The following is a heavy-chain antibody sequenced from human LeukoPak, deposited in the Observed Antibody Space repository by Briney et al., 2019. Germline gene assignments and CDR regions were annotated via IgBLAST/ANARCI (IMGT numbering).Heavy chain of an antibody. J-gene: IGHJ1*01. CDR2: IYHSGST. CDR3: ARAGIAEEGSGYVQYFQH. Sequence: SETLSLTCTVSGGSISSGGYYWGWIRQPPGKGLEWIGYIYHSGSTYYNPSLKSRVTISVDRSKNQFSLKLSSVTAADTAVYYCARAGIAEEGSGYVQYFQHWGQGTLVTVSS. D-gene: IGHD3-22*01. CDR1: GGSISSGGYY. V-gene: IGHV4-30-2*01.